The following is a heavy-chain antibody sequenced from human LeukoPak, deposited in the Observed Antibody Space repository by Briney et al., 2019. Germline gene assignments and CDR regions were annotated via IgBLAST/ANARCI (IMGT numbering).Heavy chain of an antibody. Sequence: SETLSLTCTVSGGSISSSSYYWGWIRQPPGTGLEWIGSIYYSGSTYYNPSLKSRVTISVDTSKNQFSLKLSSVTAADTAVYYCARRGGGYGDFNWFDPWGQGTLVTVSS. CDR3: ARRGGGYGDFNWFDP. V-gene: IGHV4-39*01. D-gene: IGHD4-17*01. J-gene: IGHJ5*02. CDR1: GGSISSSSYY. CDR2: IYYSGST.